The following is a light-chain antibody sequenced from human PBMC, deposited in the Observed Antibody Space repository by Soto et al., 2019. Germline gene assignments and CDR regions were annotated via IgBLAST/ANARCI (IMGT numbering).Light chain of an antibody. V-gene: IGLV4-69*02. CDR1: SGHSSYV. CDR3: QTWGTGIQV. CDR2: LNSDGSH. J-gene: IGLJ2*01. Sequence: QFVLTQSPSASASLGASVKLTCTLSSGHSSYVIAWHQQQPEKGPRYLMKLNSDGSHSKGDGIPDRFSGSSSGAERYLTISSLQSEDEADYYCQTWGTGIQVFGGGTKLTVL.